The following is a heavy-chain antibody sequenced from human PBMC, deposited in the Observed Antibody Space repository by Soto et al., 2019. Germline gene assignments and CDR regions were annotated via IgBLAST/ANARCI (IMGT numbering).Heavy chain of an antibody. CDR1: GGSFSGYY. Sequence: SSETLSLTCAVYGGSFSGYYWSWIRQPPGKGLEWIGEINQSGSTNYNPSLKSRVTISVDTSKNQFSLKLSSVTAADTAVYYCARLPIAVAPIDYWGQGTLVTVSS. CDR3: ARLPIAVAPIDY. CDR2: INQSGST. D-gene: IGHD6-19*01. V-gene: IGHV4-34*01. J-gene: IGHJ4*02.